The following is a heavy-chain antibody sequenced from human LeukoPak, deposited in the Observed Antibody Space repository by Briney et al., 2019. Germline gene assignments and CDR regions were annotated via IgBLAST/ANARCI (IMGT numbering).Heavy chain of an antibody. CDR1: GGSISSSGYY. D-gene: IGHD3-9*01. J-gene: IGHJ4*02. CDR2: IYYSGST. CDR3: ARGNDILTIDY. Sequence: SQTLSLTCTVSGGSISSSGYYWSWIRQHPGKGLEWIGYIYYSGSTYYNPSLKSRVTISVDTSKNQFSLKLSSVTAADTAVYYCARGNDILTIDYWGQGTLVTVSS. V-gene: IGHV4-31*03.